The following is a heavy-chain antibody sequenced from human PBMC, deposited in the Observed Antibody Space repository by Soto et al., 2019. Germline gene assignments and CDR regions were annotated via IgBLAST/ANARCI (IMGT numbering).Heavy chain of an antibody. D-gene: IGHD3-22*01. CDR1: GFTFSSYG. J-gene: IGHJ4*02. CDR3: AKTGGYDSSGFSFDY. Sequence: GGSLRLSCAASGFTFSSYGMHWVRQAPGKGLEWVAVISYDGSNKYYADSVKGRFTISRDNSKNTLYLQMNSLRAEDTAVYYCAKTGGYDSSGFSFDYWGQGTLVTVSS. V-gene: IGHV3-30*18. CDR2: ISYDGSNK.